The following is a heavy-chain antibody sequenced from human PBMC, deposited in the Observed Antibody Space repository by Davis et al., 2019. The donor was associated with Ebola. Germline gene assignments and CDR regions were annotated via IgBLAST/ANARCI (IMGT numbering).Heavy chain of an antibody. D-gene: IGHD3-16*01. Sequence: MPSETLSLTCTVSGGSVSSGYYYWSWVRQPPGKGLEWIGYIYYSGSTNYNPSLKSRVTISVDTSKNQFSLKLSSVTAADTAVYYCARVTGDFYYYGMDVWGQGTTVTVSS. CDR2: IYYSGST. CDR3: ARVTGDFYYYGMDV. V-gene: IGHV4-61*01. CDR1: GGSVSSGYYY. J-gene: IGHJ6*02.